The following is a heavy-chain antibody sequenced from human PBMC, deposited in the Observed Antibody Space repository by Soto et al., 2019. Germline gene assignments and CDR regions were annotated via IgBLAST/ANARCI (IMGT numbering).Heavy chain of an antibody. D-gene: IGHD6-13*01. Sequence: LSLTCTVSGGSMRNYFWTWIRQPPGKGLEWIGYIHYSGTTSFFPSYNPSLRSRVTISEDTSKNQFSLKLLSVTTADTAVYLCAAGEASSRNLAPYYLDFWGQGTLVTVSS. J-gene: IGHJ4*02. CDR3: AAGEASSRNLAPYYLDF. V-gene: IGHV4-59*01. CDR2: IHYSGTT. CDR1: GGSMRNYF.